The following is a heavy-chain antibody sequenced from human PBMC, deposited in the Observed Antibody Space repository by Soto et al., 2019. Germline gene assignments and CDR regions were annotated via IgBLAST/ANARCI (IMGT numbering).Heavy chain of an antibody. CDR2: ISAYNGNT. CDR1: GYTFTSYG. CDR3: ARDDYYGSGSPDY. D-gene: IGHD3-10*01. V-gene: IGHV1-18*04. J-gene: IGHJ4*02. Sequence: GASVKVSCKASGYTFTSYGISWVRQAPGQGLEWMGWISAYNGNTNYAQKLQGRVTMTTVTSTSTAYVELRSLRSDDTAVYYCARDDYYGSGSPDYWGQGTLVTVSS.